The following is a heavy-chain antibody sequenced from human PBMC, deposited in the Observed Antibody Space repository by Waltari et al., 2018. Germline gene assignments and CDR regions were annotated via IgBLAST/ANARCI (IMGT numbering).Heavy chain of an antibody. CDR1: GGSISTYY. Sequence: QVELQESGPGLVKASETLSLTCTVSGGSISTYYWSWIRQPPGKGLEYIGYVYYTGTTNYNPSLKNRVTISLDTSKNQFSLKVSSVTAADTAVYYWARADSSTAYFYYYMDVWGTGTTVTVSS. CDR2: VYYTGTT. V-gene: IGHV4-59*01. CDR3: ARADSSTAYFYYYMDV. J-gene: IGHJ6*03. D-gene: IGHD6-13*01.